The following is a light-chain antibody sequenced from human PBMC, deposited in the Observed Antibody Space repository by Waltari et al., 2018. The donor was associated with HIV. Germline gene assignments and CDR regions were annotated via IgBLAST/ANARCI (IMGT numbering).Light chain of an antibody. CDR2: DVS. V-gene: IGLV2-11*01. Sequence: QSALTQPRSVSGSPGQSVTIPCRGSSTDIGDYNYVPWYQQHPGQVPKLVIFDVSKRPSGVPDRFSGSKSVNTASLTISGLQAEDEADYYCCSYAGTYTWVFGGGTRLTVL. CDR1: STDIGDYNY. J-gene: IGLJ2*01. CDR3: CSYAGTYTWV.